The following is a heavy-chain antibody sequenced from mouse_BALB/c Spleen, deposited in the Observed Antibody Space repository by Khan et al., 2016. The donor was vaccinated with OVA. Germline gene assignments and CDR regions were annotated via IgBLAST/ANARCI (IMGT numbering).Heavy chain of an antibody. CDR1: GYTFTSYT. J-gene: IGHJ3*01. D-gene: IGHD2-14*01. CDR3: VRDGAYHRNDGWFAY. Sequence: QVQLKESGAELARPGASVKLSCKASGYTFTSYTIHWIKEGPGQGLEWIGYINPSNGYTNYTQKFKDKVTLTTDKSSTTAYLQLSSLTSDDSAVYNWVRDGAYHRNDGWFAYWGQGTLVTVSA. CDR2: INPSNGYT. V-gene: IGHV1-4*01.